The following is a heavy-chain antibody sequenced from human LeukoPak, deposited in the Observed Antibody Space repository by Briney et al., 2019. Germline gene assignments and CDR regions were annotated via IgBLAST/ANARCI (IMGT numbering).Heavy chain of an antibody. CDR3: AKDGSTWYSSGWYTDY. Sequence: GGSLRLPCAASGFTFSSYAMSWVRQAPGKGLEWVSAISGSGGSTYYADSVKGRFTISRDNSKNTLYLQMNSLRAEDTAVYYCAKDGSTWYSSGWYTDYWGQGTLATVSS. V-gene: IGHV3-23*01. CDR2: ISGSGGST. CDR1: GFTFSSYA. J-gene: IGHJ4*02. D-gene: IGHD6-19*01.